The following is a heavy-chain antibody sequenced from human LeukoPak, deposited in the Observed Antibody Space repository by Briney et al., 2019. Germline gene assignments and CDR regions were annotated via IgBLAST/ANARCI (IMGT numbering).Heavy chain of an antibody. J-gene: IGHJ4*02. CDR2: VDPEDGET. D-gene: IGHD2-2*02. Sequence: GASVKVSCKASGYTFTGYYMHWVQQAPGKGLEWMGRVDPEDGETIYAEKFQGRVTITADTSTDTAYMELSSLRSEDTAVYYCATAPRYCSSTSCYIPVDWGQGTLVTVSS. CDR1: GYTFTGYY. V-gene: IGHV1-69-2*01. CDR3: ATAPRYCSSTSCYIPVD.